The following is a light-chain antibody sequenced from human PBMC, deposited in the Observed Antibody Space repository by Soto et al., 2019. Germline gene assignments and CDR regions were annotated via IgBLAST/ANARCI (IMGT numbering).Light chain of an antibody. J-gene: IGLJ2*01. CDR3: VLYLGSGIWL. CDR1: SGSVSTSYY. V-gene: IGLV8-61*01. Sequence: QAVVTQEPSFSVSPGRTVTLTCGLSSGSVSTSYYPSWYQQTPGQAQRTLIYSTNPRSSGVPDRFSGSILGYKAALTITGAQSDDESDYYCVLYLGSGIWLFGGGTKLAVL. CDR2: STN.